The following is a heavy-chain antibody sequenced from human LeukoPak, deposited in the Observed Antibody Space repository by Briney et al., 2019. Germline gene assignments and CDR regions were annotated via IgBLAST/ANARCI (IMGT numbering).Heavy chain of an antibody. Sequence: GGSLRLSCAASGFTFSSYTIHWVRQAPGMGPEWVAVISYDGSNKYYADSVKGRFTISRDNAENTLYLQMDSLRAEDTALYYCARTRGNAFDIWGQGTMVTVSS. CDR1: GFTFSSYT. V-gene: IGHV3-30*04. J-gene: IGHJ3*02. D-gene: IGHD3-10*01. CDR3: ARTRGNAFDI. CDR2: ISYDGSNK.